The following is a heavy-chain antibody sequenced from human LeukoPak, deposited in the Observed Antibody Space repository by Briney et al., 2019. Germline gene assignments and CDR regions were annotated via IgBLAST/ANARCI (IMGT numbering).Heavy chain of an antibody. CDR1: GGSLSGYY. CDR3: ARGLGGSSGCFGY. CDR2: ILYSGRTT. V-gene: IGHV4-59*01. J-gene: IGHJ4*02. D-gene: IGHD6-19*01. Sequence: PSETLSLTCTVSGGSLSGYYWSWIRQSPGKGLEWIGYILYSGRTTNYNPSLKSRLTISIDTSKNQFFLTLSSVTAADTAVYYCARGLGGSSGCFGYWGQGTLVTVSS.